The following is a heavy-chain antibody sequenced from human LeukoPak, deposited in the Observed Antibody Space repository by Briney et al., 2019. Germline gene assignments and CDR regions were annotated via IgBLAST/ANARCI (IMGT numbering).Heavy chain of an antibody. CDR1: GYTFTGYY. CDR2: XXPNSGXX. J-gene: IGHJ4*02. Sequence: ASVKVSCKTSGYTFTGYYLHXXXXXXGXGXXXXXXXXPNSGXXXYTQKXXXXXXXTXDXSISTAYMELSRLMSDDTAVYYCARIGLKSSGYYRLDYWGQGTLVTVSS. D-gene: IGHD3-22*01. CDR3: ARIGLKSSGYYRLDY. V-gene: IGHV1-2*02.